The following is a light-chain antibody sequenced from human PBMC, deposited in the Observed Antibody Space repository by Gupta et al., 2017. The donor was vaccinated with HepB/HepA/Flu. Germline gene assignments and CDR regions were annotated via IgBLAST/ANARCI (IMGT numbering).Light chain of an antibody. V-gene: IGKV3-11*01. Sequence: EIVLAQSAASLCLALDDKATLSCWASQSVSSYLAWYQHKPGQAHRLLIYDASNRATGIPDRFGGSGSGTDFTLTISSLEPEDFAVYYCQQHGDWPFTFGGGTKVDIK. CDR3: QQHGDWPFT. CDR2: DAS. J-gene: IGKJ4*01. CDR1: QSVSSY.